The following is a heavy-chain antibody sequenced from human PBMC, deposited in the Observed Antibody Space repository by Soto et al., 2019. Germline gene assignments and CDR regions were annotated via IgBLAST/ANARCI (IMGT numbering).Heavy chain of an antibody. CDR3: TRGYSSSSAALDY. D-gene: IGHD6-13*01. CDR2: INAGNGNT. J-gene: IGHJ4*02. Sequence: GASVKVSCKDSGYTFTSYAMHWVRQAPGQRLEWMGWINAGNGNTKYSQKFQGRVTITRDTSASTAYMELSSLRSEDTAIYYCTRGYSSSSAALDYWGQGTLVTVSS. V-gene: IGHV1-3*01. CDR1: GYTFTSYA.